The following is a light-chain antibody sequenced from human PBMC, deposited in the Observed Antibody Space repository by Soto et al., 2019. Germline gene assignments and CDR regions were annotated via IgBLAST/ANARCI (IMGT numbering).Light chain of an antibody. CDR2: DAS. CDR1: QSISSW. J-gene: IGKJ4*01. Sequence: IQMTHSPSTLSASVGDRVTITCRASQSISSWLAWYQQKPGKAPKLLIYDASSLESGVPSRFSGSGSGTEFTLTISSLQPDDFATYYCQQYNSYSPLTFGGGTKVEI. CDR3: QQYNSYSPLT. V-gene: IGKV1-5*01.